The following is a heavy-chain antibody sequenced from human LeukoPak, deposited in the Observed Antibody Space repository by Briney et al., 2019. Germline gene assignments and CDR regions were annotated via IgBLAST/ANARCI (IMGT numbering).Heavy chain of an antibody. J-gene: IGHJ5*02. CDR3: ARDGSGWYPTNWFDP. CDR2: IIPIFGTA. D-gene: IGHD6-19*01. Sequence: SVKVSCKASGYTFTSYDISWVRQAPGQGLEWMGGIIPIFGTANYAQKFQGRVTITADESTSTAYMELSSLRSEDTAVYYCARDGSGWYPTNWFDPWGQGTLVTVSS. V-gene: IGHV1-69*13. CDR1: GYTFTSYD.